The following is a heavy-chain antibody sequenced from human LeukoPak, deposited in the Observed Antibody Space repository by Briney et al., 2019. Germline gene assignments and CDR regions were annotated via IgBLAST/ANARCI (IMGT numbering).Heavy chain of an antibody. V-gene: IGHV1-46*01. CDR1: GGTFSSYA. D-gene: IGHD1-26*01. CDR3: ARVWVGATKAGYGY. CDR2: ISTSGGNT. J-gene: IGHJ4*02. Sequence: AASVKVSCTVSGGTFSSYAISWVRQAPGQGLEWMGIISTSGGNTGYAQKFQGRIIMTRDTSTSTVYLDLSSLRSDDTAVYYCARVWVGATKAGYGYWGQGTLVTVSS.